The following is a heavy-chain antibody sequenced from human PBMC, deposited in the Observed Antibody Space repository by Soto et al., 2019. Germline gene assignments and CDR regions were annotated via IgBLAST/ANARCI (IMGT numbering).Heavy chain of an antibody. Sequence: SETLSLTCAVYGGSFSGYYWSWIRQPPGKGLEWIGEINHSGSTNYNPSLKSRVTISVDTSKNQFSLKLSSVTAADTAVYYCARNGSYYDFWSGYYFGGGMDVWGQGTTVTVSS. V-gene: IGHV4-34*01. CDR3: ARNGSYYDFWSGYYFGGGMDV. CDR2: INHSGST. CDR1: GGSFSGYY. J-gene: IGHJ6*02. D-gene: IGHD3-3*01.